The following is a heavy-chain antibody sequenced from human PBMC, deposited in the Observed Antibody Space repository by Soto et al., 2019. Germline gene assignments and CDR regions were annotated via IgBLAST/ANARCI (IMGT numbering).Heavy chain of an antibody. Sequence: QVQLQESGPGLVKPSETLSLTCTVSGGSISSYYWSWIRQPPGKGXEWIGYIYYSGSTNYNPSLKSRVTISVDTSKXQFSLKXXXXXXXXTAXXXXXRXXXXGXGXXFYAFDIWGQGTMVTVSS. V-gene: IGHV4-59*01. CDR2: IYYSGST. CDR3: XRXXXXGXGXXFYAFDI. CDR1: GGSISSYY. J-gene: IGHJ3*02. D-gene: IGHD6-13*01.